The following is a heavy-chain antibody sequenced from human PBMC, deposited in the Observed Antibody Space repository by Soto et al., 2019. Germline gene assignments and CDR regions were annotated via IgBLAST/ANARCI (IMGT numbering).Heavy chain of an antibody. CDR2: INHSGST. V-gene: IGHV4-34*01. D-gene: IGHD3-22*01. J-gene: IGHJ4*02. CDR3: ARVLTQDYYDSSGYHDY. Sequence: PAGTLALTCAVYGGSFSGYYWSWIRQPPGMGRGWIGEINHSGSTNYNPPLKSRVTISVDTSKNQLSLKLSSVTAADTAVYYCARVLTQDYYDSSGYHDYWGQGILVTVSS. CDR1: GGSFSGYY.